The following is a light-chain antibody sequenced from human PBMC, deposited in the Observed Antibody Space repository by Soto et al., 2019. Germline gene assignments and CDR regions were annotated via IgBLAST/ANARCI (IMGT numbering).Light chain of an antibody. CDR3: QSYDSSLSGTYV. Sequence: QSVLAQPPSVSGAPGQRVTISCTGSSSNIGAGHDVHWYQQLPGTAPKLLIYGNSNRPSGVPDRFSGSKSGTSASLAITGLQAEDEADYYCQSYDSSLSGTYVFGTGTKVTV. CDR1: SSNIGAGHD. CDR2: GNS. J-gene: IGLJ1*01. V-gene: IGLV1-40*01.